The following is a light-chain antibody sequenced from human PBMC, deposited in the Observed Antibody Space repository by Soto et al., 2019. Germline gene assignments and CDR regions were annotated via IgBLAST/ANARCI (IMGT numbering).Light chain of an antibody. V-gene: IGKV3-20*01. CDR2: GES. J-gene: IGKJ1*01. Sequence: EIVLTQSPGTLSLSPGEIATLSCRASQSVSNNYLTWYQQNPGQAPRLLIYGESNRATGIPDRFSGSGSGTDFSITISRLEPEDFAVYFWQQYGSSGTFGQGTKVEIK. CDR3: QQYGSSGT. CDR1: QSVSNNY.